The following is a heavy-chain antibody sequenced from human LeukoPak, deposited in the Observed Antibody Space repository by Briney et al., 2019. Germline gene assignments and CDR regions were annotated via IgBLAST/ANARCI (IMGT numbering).Heavy chain of an antibody. V-gene: IGHV4-34*01. J-gene: IGHJ6*03. Sequence: SETLSLTCAVYGGSFSGYYWSWIRQPPGKGLEWIGEINHSGSTNYNPSLKSRVTISVDTSKNQFSLKLSSVTAADTAVYYCARARIQRSYYYYYYMDVWGKGTTVTVSS. D-gene: IGHD5-18*01. CDR1: GGSFSGYY. CDR3: ARARIQRSYYYYYYMDV. CDR2: INHSGST.